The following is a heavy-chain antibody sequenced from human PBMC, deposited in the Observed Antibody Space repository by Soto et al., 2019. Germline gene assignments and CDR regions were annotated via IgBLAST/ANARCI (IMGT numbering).Heavy chain of an antibody. D-gene: IGHD2-15*01. CDR1: GYSISRGYY. CDR2: IYHSGST. Sequence: SETLSLTCAVSGYSISRGYYWCWIRQPPGKGLEWIGSIYHSGSTYYNPSLKSRVTISVDTSKNQFSLKLSSVTAADTAVYYCARGLAVVVVAARINWFDPWGQGTLVTVSS. V-gene: IGHV4-38-2*01. J-gene: IGHJ5*02. CDR3: ARGLAVVVVAARINWFDP.